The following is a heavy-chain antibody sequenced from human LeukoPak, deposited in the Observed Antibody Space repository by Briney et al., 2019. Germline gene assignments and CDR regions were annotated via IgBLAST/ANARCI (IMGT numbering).Heavy chain of an antibody. D-gene: IGHD1-26*01. J-gene: IGHJ5*02. CDR2: IYYSGST. Sequence: SETLSLTCTVSGGSISSSSYYWGWIRQPPGKGLEWIGSIYYSGSTYYNPSLKSRVTISVDTSKNQFSLRLNSVTAADTAVYYCARSRAFNSGAFDPWGQGSLVTVSS. CDR3: ARSRAFNSGAFDP. CDR1: GGSISSSSYY. V-gene: IGHV4-39*07.